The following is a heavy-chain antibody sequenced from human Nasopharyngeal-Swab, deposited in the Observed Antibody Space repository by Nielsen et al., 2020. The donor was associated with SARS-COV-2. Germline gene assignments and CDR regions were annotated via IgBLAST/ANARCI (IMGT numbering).Heavy chain of an antibody. CDR2: ISSSSSYI. D-gene: IGHD3-3*01. Sequence: GESLKISCAASGFTFNNYNLNWVRQVQGKGLEWVSSISSSSSYIYYADSVKGRFTISRDNAKNSLYLQMNSLRAEDTAVYYCARDGLDYDFWSAYFMDVWGQGTTVTVSS. CDR3: ARDGLDYDFWSAYFMDV. J-gene: IGHJ6*02. V-gene: IGHV3-21*01. CDR1: GFTFNNYN.